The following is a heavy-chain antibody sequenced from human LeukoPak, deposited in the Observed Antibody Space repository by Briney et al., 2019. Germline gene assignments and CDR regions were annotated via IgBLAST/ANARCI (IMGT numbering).Heavy chain of an antibody. CDR3: AKARFLEWLPFDY. CDR1: GFTFSTYA. J-gene: IGHJ4*02. V-gene: IGHV3-23*01. D-gene: IGHD3-3*01. Sequence: GGSLTLSCAAAGFTFSTYAMSWVRQAPGKGLEWGSAISGSGGGTYYADSVKGRFTMSRDNSKNTLYLQMNSLRAEDTAVYYCAKARFLEWLPFDYWGQGTLVTVSS. CDR2: ISGSGGGT.